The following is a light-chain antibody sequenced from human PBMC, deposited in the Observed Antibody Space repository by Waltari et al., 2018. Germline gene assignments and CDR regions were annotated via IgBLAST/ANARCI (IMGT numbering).Light chain of an antibody. J-gene: IGLJ3*02. CDR2: EVS. Sequence: QSALTKPASVSGSPGQSITISCTGTTTVVGAYDYVSWYQHHPGKAPKLMIYEVSNRPSVGSNRFSVSKSVNTSSLTISGLQAEDEAYYYCSSFTNSNTLVFGGGTKLTVL. V-gene: IGLV2-14*01. CDR1: TTVVGAYDY. CDR3: SSFTNSNTLV.